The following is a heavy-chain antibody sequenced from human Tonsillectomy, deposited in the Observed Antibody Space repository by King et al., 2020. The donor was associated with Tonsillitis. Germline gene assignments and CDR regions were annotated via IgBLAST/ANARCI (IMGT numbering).Heavy chain of an antibody. CDR3: ARDTIFDGETMSSFDL. V-gene: IGHV1-2*02. CDR1: GYTFSGCY. D-gene: IGHD3-22*01. CDR2: INPHNGLT. J-gene: IGHJ5*02. Sequence: QLVQSGTEVKRPGASVNVSCQASGYTFSGCYIHWVRQAPGQGLEWMGWINPHNGLTKYAQKFQDRVTMTRDTSADTTNMELTRLGSDDTAVYYCARDTIFDGETMSSFDLWGQGTLVTVS.